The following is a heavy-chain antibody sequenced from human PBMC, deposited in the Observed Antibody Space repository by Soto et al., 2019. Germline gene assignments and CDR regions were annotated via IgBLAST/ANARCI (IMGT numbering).Heavy chain of an antibody. J-gene: IGHJ6*02. CDR2: IWYDGSNK. D-gene: IGHD3-3*01. V-gene: IGHV3-33*01. CDR3: ARDRELTIFVTYYYGMDV. Sequence: QVQLVESGGGVVQPGRSLRLSCAASGFTYSSYGMHWVRQAPGKGLEWVAVIWYDGSNKYYADSVKGRFTISRDNSKNTLYLQMNSLRPEDTAVYYCARDRELTIFVTYYYGMDVWGQGTTVTVSS. CDR1: GFTYSSYG.